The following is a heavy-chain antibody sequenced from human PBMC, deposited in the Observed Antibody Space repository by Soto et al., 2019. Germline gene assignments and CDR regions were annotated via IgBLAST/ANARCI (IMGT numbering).Heavy chain of an antibody. D-gene: IGHD3-3*01. CDR2: IWYDGSNK. J-gene: IGHJ4*02. Sequence: GGSLRLSCAASGFTFSSYGMHWVRQAPGKGLEWVAVIWYDGSNKYYADSVKGRFTISRDNSKNTLYLQMNSLIAKETAVYYYARGLPYDFWSGYPGLDYWGQGTLVTVSS. CDR3: ARGLPYDFWSGYPGLDY. CDR1: GFTFSSYG. V-gene: IGHV3-33*01.